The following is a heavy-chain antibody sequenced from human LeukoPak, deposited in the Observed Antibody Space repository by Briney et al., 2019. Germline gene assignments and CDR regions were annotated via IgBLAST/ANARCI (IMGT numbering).Heavy chain of an antibody. CDR2: INPNSGGT. J-gene: IGHJ3*02. D-gene: IGHD6-19*01. V-gene: IGHV1-2*06. Sequence: GASVKVSCKASGYTFTGYYMHWVRQVPGQGLEWMGRINPNSGGTNYAQKFQGRVTMTRDTSISTAYMELSRLRSDDTAVYYCARASRTAVARNDAFDIWGQGTMVTVSS. CDR3: ARASRTAVARNDAFDI. CDR1: GYTFTGYY.